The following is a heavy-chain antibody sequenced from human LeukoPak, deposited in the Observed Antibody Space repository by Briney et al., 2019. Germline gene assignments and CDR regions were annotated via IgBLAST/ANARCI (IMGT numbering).Heavy chain of an antibody. CDR1: GGSISSYY. Sequence: PSETLSLTCTVSGGSISSYYRSWIRQPPGKGLERIGYIYTSGSTNYNPSLKSQVTISVDTSKNQFSLKLSTVSAADTALYYCASSSWYGRIDYWGQGTLVTVSS. J-gene: IGHJ4*02. CDR2: IYTSGST. V-gene: IGHV4-4*09. D-gene: IGHD6-13*01. CDR3: ASSSWYGRIDY.